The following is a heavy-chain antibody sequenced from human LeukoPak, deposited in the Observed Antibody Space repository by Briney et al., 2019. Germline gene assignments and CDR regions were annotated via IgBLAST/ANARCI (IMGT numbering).Heavy chain of an antibody. CDR3: ARGGYYRLHGIDY. J-gene: IGHJ4*02. Sequence: GGSLRLSCAASGFTFSSYGMHWVRQAPGEGLEWVAVIWYDGSNKYYADSVKGRFTISRDNSKNTLYLQMNSLRAEDTAVYYCARGGYYRLHGIDYWGQGTLVTVSS. CDR2: IWYDGSNK. D-gene: IGHD3-22*01. V-gene: IGHV3-33*01. CDR1: GFTFSSYG.